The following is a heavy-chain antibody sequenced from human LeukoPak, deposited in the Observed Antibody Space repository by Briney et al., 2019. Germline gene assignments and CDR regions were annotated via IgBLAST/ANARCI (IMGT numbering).Heavy chain of an antibody. CDR2: IVVGSDHT. V-gene: IGHV1-58*01. Sequence: SVKVSCKAYGFTFSISGVQWVRQARGQRPEWVGWIVVGSDHTNSAQKFQEGVTVTWDMSTNTAHMELSSLRSGDTAVYYCARGPTYYYDSSGPSYGMDVWGQGTTVTVSS. CDR3: ARGPTYYYDSSGPSYGMDV. CDR1: GFTFSISG. D-gene: IGHD3-22*01. J-gene: IGHJ6*02.